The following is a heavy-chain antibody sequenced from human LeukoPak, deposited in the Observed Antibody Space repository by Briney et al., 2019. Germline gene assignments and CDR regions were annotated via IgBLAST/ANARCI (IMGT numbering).Heavy chain of an antibody. CDR3: VKARGAGSHKDWYFDY. CDR1: GFIFNNYG. J-gene: IGHJ4*02. D-gene: IGHD1-26*01. V-gene: IGHV3-23*01. CDR2: LSGSGGST. Sequence: GGSLRLSCAASGFIFNNYGMSWVRQAPGKGLEWVSGLSGSGGSTWYADSVKGRFTISRDNPKNTVYLQMNSLRAEETAKIYCVKARGAGSHKDWYFDYWGQGTLVTVSS.